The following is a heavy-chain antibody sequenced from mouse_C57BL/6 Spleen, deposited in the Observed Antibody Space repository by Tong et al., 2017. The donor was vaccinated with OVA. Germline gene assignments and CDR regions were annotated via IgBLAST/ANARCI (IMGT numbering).Heavy chain of an antibody. D-gene: IGHD2-4*01. Sequence: EVQLQESGPSLVKPSQTLSLTCSVTGDSITSGYWNWIRKFPGNKLEYMGYISYSGSTYYNPSLKSRISITRDTSKNQYYLQLNSVNTEDTATYYCARGGIDYPYYFDYWGQGTTLTVSS. CDR1: GDSITSGY. CDR2: ISYSGST. J-gene: IGHJ2*01. CDR3: ARGGIDYPYYFDY. V-gene: IGHV3-8*02.